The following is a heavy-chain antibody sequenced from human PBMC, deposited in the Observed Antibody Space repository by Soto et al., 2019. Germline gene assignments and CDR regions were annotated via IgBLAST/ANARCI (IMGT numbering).Heavy chain of an antibody. J-gene: IGHJ6*04. CDR2: ISSSSSYI. Sequence: PGGSLRLSCAASGFTFSSYSMNWVRQASGKGLEWVSSISSSSSYIYYADSVKGRFTISRDNAKNSLYLQMNSLRAEDTAVYYCARVEVGGYKVLIAQYYYCYGMQVWGKGNTVTVSS. D-gene: IGHD1-20*01. CDR3: ARVEVGGYKVLIAQYYYCYGMQV. V-gene: IGHV3-21*01. CDR1: GFTFSSYS.